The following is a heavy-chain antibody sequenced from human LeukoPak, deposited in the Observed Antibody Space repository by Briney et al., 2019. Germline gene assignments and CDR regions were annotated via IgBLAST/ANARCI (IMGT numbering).Heavy chain of an antibody. CDR1: GYTFTGYY. CDR3: ARAVGVVPPRRMD. Sequence: GASVKVSCKASGYTFTGYYMHWVRQAPGQGLEWMGWINPNSGGTNYAQKFQGRVTMTRDTSISTAYMELSRLRSDDTAVYYCARAVGVVPPRRMDWGQGTLVTVSS. J-gene: IGHJ4*02. V-gene: IGHV1-2*02. CDR2: INPNSGGT. D-gene: IGHD2-2*01.